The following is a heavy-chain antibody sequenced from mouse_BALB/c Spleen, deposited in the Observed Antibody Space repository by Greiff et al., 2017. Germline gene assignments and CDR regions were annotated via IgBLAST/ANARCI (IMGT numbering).Heavy chain of an antibody. J-gene: IGHJ3*01. CDR3: ARGYDVWFAY. V-gene: IGHV1-7*01. CDR2: INPSTGYT. Sequence: QVQLQQSGAELAKPGASVKMSCKASGYTFTSYWMHWVKQRPGQGLEWIGYINPSTGYTEYNQKFKDKATLTADKSSSTAYMQLSSLTSEDSAVYYCARGYDVWFAYWGQGTLVTVSA. CDR1: GYTFTSYW. D-gene: IGHD2-2*01.